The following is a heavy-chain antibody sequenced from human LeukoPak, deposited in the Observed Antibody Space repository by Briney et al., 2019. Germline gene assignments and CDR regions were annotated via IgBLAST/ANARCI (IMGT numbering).Heavy chain of an antibody. Sequence: PGGSLRLSCAASGFTFSSYGMHWVRQAPGKGLEWVAFIRYDGSNKYYADSVKGRFTISRDNTKNTLYLQMNSLRAEDTAVYYCARGGGSYYMYYFDYWGQGTLVTVSS. V-gene: IGHV3-30*02. D-gene: IGHD1-26*01. CDR3: ARGGGSYYMYYFDY. CDR2: IRYDGSNK. CDR1: GFTFSSYG. J-gene: IGHJ4*02.